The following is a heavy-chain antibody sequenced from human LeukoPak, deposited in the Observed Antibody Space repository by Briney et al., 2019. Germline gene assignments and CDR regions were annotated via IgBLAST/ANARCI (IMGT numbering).Heavy chain of an antibody. CDR2: IYYSGST. CDR3: ARGGDYGSGSNWFDP. Sequence: SETLSLTCTVSGGSISSGDYYWRWSRQPPGRGLEWIVYIYYSGSTYDNPSLKSRITITVNTAKNQFSLKLSSVTAADTAVYYCARGGDYGSGSNWFDPWGQGTLVTVSS. CDR1: GGSISSGDYY. J-gene: IGHJ5*02. D-gene: IGHD3-10*01. V-gene: IGHV4-30-4*01.